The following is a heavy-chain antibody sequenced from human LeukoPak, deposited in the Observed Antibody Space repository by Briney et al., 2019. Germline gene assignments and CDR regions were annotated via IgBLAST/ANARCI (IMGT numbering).Heavy chain of an antibody. CDR1: GFTFSDYW. J-gene: IGHJ4*02. V-gene: IGHV3-7*01. Sequence: GGSLRLSCAASGFTFSDYWMTLVRQAPGKGLEWVANIKQDGSDKHYVDSVKGRFIISRDNAKNSLYLQMNCLRAEDTAVYYCARAGYTYITLYYWGQGTLVTVSS. CDR2: IKQDGSDK. D-gene: IGHD5-18*01. CDR3: ARAGYTYITLYY.